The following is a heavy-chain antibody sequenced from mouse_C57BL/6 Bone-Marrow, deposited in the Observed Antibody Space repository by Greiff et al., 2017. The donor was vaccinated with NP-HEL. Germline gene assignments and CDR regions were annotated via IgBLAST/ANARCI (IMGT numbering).Heavy chain of an antibody. CDR3: ARDGNYVWFAY. CDR1: GYTFTSYG. J-gene: IGHJ3*01. D-gene: IGHD2-1*01. CDR2: IYPRSGNT. Sequence: VQVVESGAELARPGASVKLSCKASGYTFTSYGISWVKQRTGQGLEWIGEIYPRSGNTYYNEKFKGKATLTADKSSSTAYMELRSLTSEDSAVYFCARDGNYVWFAYWGQGTLVTVSA. V-gene: IGHV1-81*01.